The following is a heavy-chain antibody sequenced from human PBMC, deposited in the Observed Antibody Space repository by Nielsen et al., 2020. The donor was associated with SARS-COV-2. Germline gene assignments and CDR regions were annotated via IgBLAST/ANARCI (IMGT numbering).Heavy chain of an antibody. D-gene: IGHD5-24*01. Sequence: SETLSLTCIVSGGSISTGSHYWSWIRQPPGKGLEWSGYIFYRGNTNYNPSLKSRVTISVDTSKNQFSLKVNSVTAADTAVYYCVRIDMATISVDYWGRGTLVTVSS. CDR3: VRIDMATISVDY. CDR2: IFYRGNT. CDR1: GGSISTGSHY. J-gene: IGHJ4*02. V-gene: IGHV4-61*01.